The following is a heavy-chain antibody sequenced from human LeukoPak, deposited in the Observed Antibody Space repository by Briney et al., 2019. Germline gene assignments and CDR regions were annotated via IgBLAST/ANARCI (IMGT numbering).Heavy chain of an antibody. CDR1: GGSISSGGYY. Sequence: PSETLSLTCTVSGGSISSGGYYWSWIRQHPGKGLEWIGYIYYSGSTYYNPSLKSRVTISVDTSKNQFSLKLSSVTAADTAVYYCARDSYYGGNQNYGMDVWGQGTTVTVSS. D-gene: IGHD4-23*01. CDR3: ARDSYYGGNQNYGMDV. J-gene: IGHJ6*02. CDR2: IYYSGST. V-gene: IGHV4-31*03.